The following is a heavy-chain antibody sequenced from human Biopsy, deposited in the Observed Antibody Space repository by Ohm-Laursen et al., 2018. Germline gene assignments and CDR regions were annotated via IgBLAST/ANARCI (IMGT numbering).Heavy chain of an antibody. J-gene: IGHJ6*02. CDR3: ARATNSTGWPYYYFYGMDV. V-gene: IGHV4-59*01. CDR1: GGPISSDY. Sequence: GTLSLTCTVSGGPISSDYWSWIRQTPGKGLEWIGYIYYSGSTNYNPSLKSRVTISVDTSKNQFSLRLNSVTAADTVVYYCARATNSTGWPYYYFYGMDVWGQGTTVTVSS. D-gene: IGHD2/OR15-2a*01. CDR2: IYYSGST.